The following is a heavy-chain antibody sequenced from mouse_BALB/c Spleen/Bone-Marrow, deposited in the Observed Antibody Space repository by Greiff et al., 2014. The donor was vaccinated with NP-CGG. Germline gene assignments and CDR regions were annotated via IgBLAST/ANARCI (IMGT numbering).Heavy chain of an antibody. V-gene: IGHV4-1*02. CDR1: GFDFSGYW. Sequence: GGGLVQPGGSLKLSCAASGFDFSGYWMTWVRQAPGKGLEWIGEINPDSRTINYKPSLKEKFIMSRDNAKNTLYLQMSKVRSEDTALYYCARNGYYGWITYWGQGTLVTVSA. D-gene: IGHD2-3*01. CDR2: INPDSRTI. CDR3: ARNGYYGWITY. J-gene: IGHJ3*01.